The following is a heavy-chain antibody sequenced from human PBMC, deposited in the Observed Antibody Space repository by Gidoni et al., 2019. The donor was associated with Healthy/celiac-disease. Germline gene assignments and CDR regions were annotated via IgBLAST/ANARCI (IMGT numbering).Heavy chain of an antibody. J-gene: IGHJ4*02. V-gene: IGHV3-30*03. CDR1: GFTFSSYG. D-gene: IGHD3-3*01. Sequence: QVQLVESGGGVVQPGRSLRLPLSASGFTFSSYGMHWVRQAPGKGLEWVAVISYDGSNKYYADSVKGRFTISRDNSKNTLYLQMNSLRAEDTAVYYCATGPGVVLEWLLVDYWGQGTLVTVSS. CDR2: ISYDGSNK. CDR3: ATGPGVVLEWLLVDY.